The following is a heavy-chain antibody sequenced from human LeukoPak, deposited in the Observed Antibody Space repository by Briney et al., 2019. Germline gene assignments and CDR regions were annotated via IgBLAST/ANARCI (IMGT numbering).Heavy chain of an antibody. V-gene: IGHV2-70*11. Sequence: SGPTLVNPTQTLTLTCTFSGFSLSTSGMCVSWIRQPPGKALEWLARIDWDDDKYYSTSLKTRLTISKDTSKNQVVLTMTNMDPVDTATYYCARIPDTAMVKGVYYFDYWGQGTLVTVSS. D-gene: IGHD5-18*01. J-gene: IGHJ4*02. CDR1: GFSLSTSGMC. CDR2: IDWDDDK. CDR3: ARIPDTAMVKGVYYFDY.